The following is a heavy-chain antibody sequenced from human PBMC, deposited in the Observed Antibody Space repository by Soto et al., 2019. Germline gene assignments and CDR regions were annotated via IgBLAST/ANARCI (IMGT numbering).Heavy chain of an antibody. CDR1: GFTFSDYY. CDR3: ARSGENYHRLDY. V-gene: IGHV3-11*06. D-gene: IGHD1-7*01. CDR2: SSNSGTFS. Sequence: PGGSLRLSCEGSGFTFSDYYISWIRQAPGKGLEWISYSSNSGTFSRYADSVKGRFSISRDNTKNLLYLQMNSLRAEDTAVYYCARSGENYHRLDYWGQGPEVTV. J-gene: IGHJ4*02.